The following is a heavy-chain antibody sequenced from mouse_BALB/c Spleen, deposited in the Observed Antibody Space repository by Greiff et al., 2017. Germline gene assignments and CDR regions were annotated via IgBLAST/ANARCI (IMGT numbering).Heavy chain of an antibody. D-gene: IGHD2-4*01. CDR2: INPYNGDT. Sequence: VQLQQSGPELVKPGASVKISCKASGYSFTGYFMNWVMQSHGKSLEWIGRINPYNGDTFYNQKFKGKATLTVDKSSSTAHMELRSLASEDSAVYDCARNYDYDGAWFAYWGQGTLVTVSA. CDR3: ARNYDYDGAWFAY. J-gene: IGHJ3*01. CDR1: GYSFTGYF. V-gene: IGHV1-20*02.